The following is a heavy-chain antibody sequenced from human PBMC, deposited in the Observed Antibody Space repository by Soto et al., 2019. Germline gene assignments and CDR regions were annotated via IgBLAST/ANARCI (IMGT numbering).Heavy chain of an antibody. D-gene: IGHD6-19*01. J-gene: IGHJ3*02. V-gene: IGHV4-38-2*01. Sequence: SETLSLTCAVSGYSISSGYYWGWIRQPPGKGLEWIGSIYHSGSTYYNPSLKSRVTISVDTSKNQFSLKLSSVTAADTAVYYWARVKRAVAADAFDIWGQGTMVTVSS. CDR2: IYHSGST. CDR1: GYSISSGYY. CDR3: ARVKRAVAADAFDI.